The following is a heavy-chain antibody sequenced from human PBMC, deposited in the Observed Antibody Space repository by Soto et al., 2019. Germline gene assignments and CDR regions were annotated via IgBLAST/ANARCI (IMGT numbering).Heavy chain of an antibody. CDR1: GFTFSSYS. V-gene: IGHV3-21*01. Sequence: EVQLVESGGGLVKPGGSLRLSCAASGFTFSSYSMNWVRQAPGKGLEWVSSISSSSSYIHYADSVKGRFTISRDNAKNSLYLQMNSLRAEDTAVYYCATGDYEGIDYWGQGTLVTVSS. CDR3: ATGDYEGIDY. CDR2: ISSSSSYI. D-gene: IGHD4-17*01. J-gene: IGHJ4*02.